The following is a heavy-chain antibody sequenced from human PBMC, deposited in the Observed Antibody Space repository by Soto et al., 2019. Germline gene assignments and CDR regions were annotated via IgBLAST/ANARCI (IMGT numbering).Heavy chain of an antibody. CDR1: GLTFSSCA. CDR3: AKDQTIVVVVAATPMRYFQH. CDR2: ISGSGGST. D-gene: IGHD2-15*01. Sequence: LRLSCAASGLTFSSCAMSWVRQAPGKGLEWVSAISGSGGSTYYADSVKGRFTISRDNSKNTLYLQMNSLRAEDTAVYYCAKDQTIVVVVAATPMRYFQHWGQGTLVTVSS. V-gene: IGHV3-23*01. J-gene: IGHJ1*01.